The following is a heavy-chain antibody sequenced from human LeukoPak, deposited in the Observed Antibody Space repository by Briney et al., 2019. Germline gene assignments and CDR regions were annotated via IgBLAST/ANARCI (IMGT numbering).Heavy chain of an antibody. J-gene: IGHJ4*02. CDR3: AKDKRPRIAAAAYYFDY. CDR2: ISYDGSNK. Sequence: GGSLRLSCAASGFTFSSYGMHWVRQAPGKGLEWVAVISYDGSNKYYADSVKGRFTISRDNSKNTLYLQMNSLRAEDTAVYYCAKDKRPRIAAAAYYFDYWGQGTLVTVSS. V-gene: IGHV3-30*18. D-gene: IGHD6-13*01. CDR1: GFTFSSYG.